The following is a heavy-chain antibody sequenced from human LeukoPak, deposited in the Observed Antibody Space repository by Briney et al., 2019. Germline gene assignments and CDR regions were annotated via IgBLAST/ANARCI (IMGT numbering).Heavy chain of an antibody. CDR2: INHSGST. J-gene: IGHJ5*02. CDR1: GGSIGDSYW. CDR3: ARGTPHYYGSGSYYIRRFDP. Sequence: SETLSLTCAVSGGSIGDSYWWTWVRQPPGKQLEWIGEINHSGSTNYNPSLKSRVTISLDTSKNQFSLRLTSVTAAGTAVYYCARGTPHYYGSGSYYIRRFDPWGQGTLVTVSS. V-gene: IGHV4-4*02. D-gene: IGHD3-10*01.